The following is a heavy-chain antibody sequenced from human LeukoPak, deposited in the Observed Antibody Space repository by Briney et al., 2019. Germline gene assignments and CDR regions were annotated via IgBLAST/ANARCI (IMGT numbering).Heavy chain of an antibody. J-gene: IGHJ3*02. CDR2: IYYSGST. CDR1: GYSISSSNW. V-gene: IGHV4-28*06. Sequence: SDTLSLTCAVSGYSISSSNWWGWIRQPPGKGLEWIGYIYYSGSTNYNPSLKSRVTMSVDTSKNQFSLKLSSVTALDTAVYYCARISADAFDIWGQGTMVTDSS. CDR3: ARISADAFDI.